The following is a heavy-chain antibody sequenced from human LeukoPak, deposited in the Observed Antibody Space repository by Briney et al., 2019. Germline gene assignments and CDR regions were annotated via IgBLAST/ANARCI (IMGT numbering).Heavy chain of an antibody. CDR3: ARERDSSGYSPLDP. CDR1: VYTFIGYY. Sequence: ASPRVSSKQSVYTFIGYYTHWVRRAPGQGLGWMGWINPNSATTKYEQKFQGRVTMTWDTSISTAYMGLSRLRSDDTAVYYCARERDSSGYSPLDPWGQGTLVTVSS. CDR2: INPNSATT. J-gene: IGHJ5*02. V-gene: IGHV1-2*02. D-gene: IGHD3-22*01.